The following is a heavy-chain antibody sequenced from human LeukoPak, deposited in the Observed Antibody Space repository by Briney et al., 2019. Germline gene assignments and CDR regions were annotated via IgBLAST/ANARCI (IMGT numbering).Heavy chain of an antibody. V-gene: IGHV4-59*01. CDR2: ISYSGNT. D-gene: IGHD6-13*01. Sequence: PSETLSLTCTVSGGSISSFSWSWIRQPPGKGLECIGYISYSGNTNYNPSLKSRVTISVDTSKNQFSLKLSSVTAADTAVYYCARVGSYISSYPRFDYWGQGALVTVSS. CDR3: ARVGSYISSYPRFDY. CDR1: GGSISSFS. J-gene: IGHJ4*02.